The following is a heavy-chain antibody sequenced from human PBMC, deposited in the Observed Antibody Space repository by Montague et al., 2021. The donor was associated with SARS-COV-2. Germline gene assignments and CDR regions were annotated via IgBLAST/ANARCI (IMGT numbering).Heavy chain of an antibody. CDR3: ARGLLRYFFD. CDR2: FNYTGST. D-gene: IGHD3-9*01. CDR1: GGSFSEYY. J-gene: IGHJ6*02. V-gene: IGHV4-34*01. Sequence: SETLSLTCTVFGGSFSEYYWTWIRQSPGKGLEWIGEFNYTGSTNYNPSLKSRVTISVDTSKKHFSLKLTPMTAADTAIYYCARGLLRYFFDWGQGTTVTVSS.